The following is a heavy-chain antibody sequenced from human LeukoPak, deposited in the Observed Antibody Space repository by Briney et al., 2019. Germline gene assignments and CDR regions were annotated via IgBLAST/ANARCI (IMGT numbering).Heavy chain of an antibody. Sequence: SVKVSFKASGGTFSSYAISWVRQAPGQGLEWMGGIIPIFGTANYAQKFQGRVTITADESTSTAYMELSSLRSEDTAVYYCARNSKATTVVWSADYWGQGTLVTVSS. V-gene: IGHV1-69*01. J-gene: IGHJ4*02. CDR1: GGTFSSYA. CDR3: ARNSKATTVVWSADY. D-gene: IGHD4-23*01. CDR2: IIPIFGTA.